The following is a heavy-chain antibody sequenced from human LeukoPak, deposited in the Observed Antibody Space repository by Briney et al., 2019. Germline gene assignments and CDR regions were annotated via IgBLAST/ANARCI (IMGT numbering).Heavy chain of an antibody. Sequence: SETLSLTCAVYGASLTDFYWTWIRQPPGKGLEWIGEITSSGGSNYNPPLESRVTMTVDMSKNQVSLELTSVTAADTALYYCATSRVGPQNSGYLGHWGQGTLVTVSS. CDR3: ATSRVGPQNSGYLGH. V-gene: IGHV4-34*01. CDR2: ITSSGGS. CDR1: GASLTDFY. J-gene: IGHJ4*02. D-gene: IGHD3-22*01.